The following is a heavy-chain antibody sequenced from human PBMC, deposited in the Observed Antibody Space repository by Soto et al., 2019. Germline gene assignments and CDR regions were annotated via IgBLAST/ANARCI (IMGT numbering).Heavy chain of an antibody. J-gene: IGHJ4*02. CDR1: GGSISSYY. D-gene: IGHD3-9*01. CDR3: ARNLMDYDILTGYYMAYYFDS. V-gene: IGHV4-59*12. CDR2: IYYSGST. Sequence: SETPSLTCTVSGGSISSYYWSWIRQPPGKGLEWIGYIYYSGSTNYNPSLKSRVTISVDTSKNQFSLKLSSVTAADTAVYYCARNLMDYDILTGYYMAYYFDSWGQGTLVTVS.